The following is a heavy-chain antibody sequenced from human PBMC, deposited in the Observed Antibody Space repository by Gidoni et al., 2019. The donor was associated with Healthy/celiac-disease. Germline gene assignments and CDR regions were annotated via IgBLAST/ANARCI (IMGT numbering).Heavy chain of an antibody. Sequence: VHLLESGGGLVQPGRSLLSPCAASGFTFTCYAMRWVRKAPGKGLEWVSAISCSGGSTYYADSVKGRFTISRDNSKNTLYLQMNSLRAEDTAVYYCAKDLGPIAVAGTFDYWGQGTLVTVSS. CDR1: GFTFTCYA. J-gene: IGHJ4*02. V-gene: IGHV3-23*01. CDR3: AKDLGPIAVAGTFDY. CDR2: ISCSGGST. D-gene: IGHD6-19*01.